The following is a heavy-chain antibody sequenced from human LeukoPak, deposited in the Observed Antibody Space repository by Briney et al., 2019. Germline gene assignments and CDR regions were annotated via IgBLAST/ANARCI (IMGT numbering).Heavy chain of an antibody. CDR2: ISYSGIP. CDR1: GGSISSGGYY. D-gene: IGHD6-13*01. CDR3: ARRARATAGGDYFDY. Sequence: KPSQTLALTCTVSGGSISSGGYYWSCIRQHPGRGLEWIGYISYSGIPFYNPSLKSRTIISVDMSQNQFSLRLTSVTAADTAVYYCARRARATAGGDYFDYWGQGTLVTVSS. V-gene: IGHV4-31*03. J-gene: IGHJ4*02.